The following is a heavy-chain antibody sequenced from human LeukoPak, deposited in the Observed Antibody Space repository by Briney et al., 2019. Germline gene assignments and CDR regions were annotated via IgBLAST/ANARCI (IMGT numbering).Heavy chain of an antibody. CDR2: ISSSGSTI. V-gene: IGHV3-48*03. D-gene: IGHD5-18*01. Sequence: GGSLRLSCAASGFTFSSYEMNWVRQAPGKGLEWVSYISSSGSTIYYADSVKGRFTISRGNAKNSLYLQMNSLRAEDTAVYYCAREFGYSYDLDYWGQGTLVTVSS. J-gene: IGHJ4*02. CDR1: GFTFSSYE. CDR3: AREFGYSYDLDY.